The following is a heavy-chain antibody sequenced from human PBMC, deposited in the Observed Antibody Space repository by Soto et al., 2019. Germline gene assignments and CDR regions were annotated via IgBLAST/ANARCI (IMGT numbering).Heavy chain of an antibody. CDR2: LDKSGRT. D-gene: IGHD6-19*01. J-gene: IGHJ6*02. Sequence: SETLSLTCAVVVDSLSGRSWHLIRQSTGKGLEWICELDKSGRTNYNPSLKSRDIISDDTSKNQFSLTLTSVTAADTAVYYCAREDSYGWSGERLDVWGQGTTVT. V-gene: IGHV4-34*01. CDR3: AREDSYGWSGERLDV. CDR1: VDSLSGRS.